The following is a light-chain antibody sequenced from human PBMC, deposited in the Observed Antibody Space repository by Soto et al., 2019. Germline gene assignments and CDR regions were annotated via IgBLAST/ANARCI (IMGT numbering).Light chain of an antibody. V-gene: IGLV1-51*01. Sequence: QSVLTQPPSVSAAPGQKVTISCSGSSSNIGKNYVSWYQQLPGTAPKLLIYDNNRRPSGIPDRFSGSKSGTSATLSITGLQTGDEADFYCGTWDSSLSAGVFGGGTKVTVL. J-gene: IGLJ2*01. CDR3: GTWDSSLSAGV. CDR2: DNN. CDR1: SSNIGKNY.